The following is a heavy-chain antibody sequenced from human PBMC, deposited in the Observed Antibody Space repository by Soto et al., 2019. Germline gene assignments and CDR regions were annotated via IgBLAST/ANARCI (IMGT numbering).Heavy chain of an antibody. CDR1: VGTFSSYA. Sequence: GASVNVSCKSSVGTFSSYAISWVRQAPGQGLEGMGGIISLFGRSKYAQKFQGRVTLTVDESTRTGYMELSRLISEDTAGYYCATMGQETTFYGSGSGFDKDVWGQGTPVTVSS. CDR2: IISLFGRS. J-gene: IGHJ6*02. D-gene: IGHD3-10*01. V-gene: IGHV1-69*13. CDR3: ATMGQETTFYGSGSGFDKDV.